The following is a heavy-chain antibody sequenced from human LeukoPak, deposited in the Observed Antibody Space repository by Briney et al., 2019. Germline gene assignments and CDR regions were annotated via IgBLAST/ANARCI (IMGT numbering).Heavy chain of an antibody. CDR1: GFIFSDYW. J-gene: IGHJ4*02. CDR3: VRDGGVSGYDLLDY. V-gene: IGHV3-7*01. Sequence: GSLRLSCTASGFIFSDYWMTWVRRAPGKGLEWVAQINQDGSKEYYIDSVKARFSISRDNARNSLSLQMNSLRAEDTAVYYCVRDGGVSGYDLLDYWGQGTLVTVSS. CDR2: INQDGSKE. D-gene: IGHD5-12*01.